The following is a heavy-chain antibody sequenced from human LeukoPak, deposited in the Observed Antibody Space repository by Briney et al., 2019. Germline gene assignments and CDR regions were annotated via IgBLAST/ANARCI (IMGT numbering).Heavy chain of an antibody. CDR3: ARGDYVWGSYRPTPFDY. CDR2: INPNSGGT. CDR1: GYTFTGYY. Sequence: ASVKVSCKASGYTFTGYYMHWVRQAPGQGLEWMGWINPNSGGTNYAQKFQGRVTMTRDTSISTAYMELSRLRSDDTAVYYCARGDYVWGSYRPTPFDYWGQGTLVTVSS. V-gene: IGHV1-2*02. D-gene: IGHD3-16*02. J-gene: IGHJ4*02.